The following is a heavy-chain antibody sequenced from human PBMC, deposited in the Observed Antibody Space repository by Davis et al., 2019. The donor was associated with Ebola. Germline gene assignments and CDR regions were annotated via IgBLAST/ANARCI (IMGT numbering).Heavy chain of an antibody. V-gene: IGHV3-30*18. CDR1: GFTFSSYG. CDR2: ISYDGSNK. CDR3: AKGSDRDY. J-gene: IGHJ4*02. Sequence: GESLKISCAASGFTFSSYGMHWVRQAPGKGLEWVAVISYDGSNKYYADSVKGRFTISRDNSKNTLYLQMNSLRAEDTAVYHCAKGSDRDYWGQGTLVTVSS.